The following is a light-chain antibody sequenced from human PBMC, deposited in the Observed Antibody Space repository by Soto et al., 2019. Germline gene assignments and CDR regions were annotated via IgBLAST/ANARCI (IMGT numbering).Light chain of an antibody. Sequence: QSVLTQPASVSGSPGQSITISCTGTSSDVGGYNYVSWFQQHPGKATKLMITDVSNRPSGVSNRFSGSKSGKTANLTISVFQAEDEADYYCLSYTTSSTAYVFGTGTKVTVL. CDR1: SSDVGGYNY. CDR3: LSYTTSSTAYV. J-gene: IGLJ1*01. V-gene: IGLV2-14*01. CDR2: DVS.